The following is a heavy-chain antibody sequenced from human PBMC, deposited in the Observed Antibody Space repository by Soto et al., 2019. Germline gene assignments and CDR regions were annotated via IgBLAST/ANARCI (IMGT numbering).Heavy chain of an antibody. Sequence: PVRVSCKASGYTFTRYAIFWVQQSTGQGLELMGWLNPNTGNSGYAQKFQGRITVTSDTSINTVHMELSSLRSEDTAVYYCARRAETNGWNGFGADKYYFDFWGQGTLVTVSS. CDR3: ARRAETNGWNGFGADKYYFDF. CDR1: GYTFTRYA. J-gene: IGHJ4*02. CDR2: LNPNTGNS. D-gene: IGHD1-1*01. V-gene: IGHV1-8*01.